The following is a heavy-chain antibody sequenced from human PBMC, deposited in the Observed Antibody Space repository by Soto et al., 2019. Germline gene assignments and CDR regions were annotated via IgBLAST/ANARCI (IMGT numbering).Heavy chain of an antibody. CDR2: INPSGGST. Sequence: GASVKVSCKASGYTFTSYYMHWVRQAPGQGLEWMGIINPSGGSTSYAQKFQGRVTMTRDTSTSTVYMELSSLRSEDTAVYYCARDGSGLSSRNPVYYFDYWGQRTLVTVSS. CDR3: ARDGSGLSSRNPVYYFDY. D-gene: IGHD6-13*01. V-gene: IGHV1-46*01. CDR1: GYTFTSYY. J-gene: IGHJ4*02.